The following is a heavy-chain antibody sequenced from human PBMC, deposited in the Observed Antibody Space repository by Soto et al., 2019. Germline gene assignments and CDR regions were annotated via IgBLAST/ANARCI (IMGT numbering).Heavy chain of an antibody. CDR2: IYYSGST. CDR3: ARGWDITMIGN. V-gene: IGHV4-31*03. J-gene: IGHJ4*02. CDR1: GGSISSGGYY. D-gene: IGHD3-22*01. Sequence: TLSLTCTVSGGSISSGGYYWSWIRQHPGKGLEWIGYIYYSGSTYYNPSLKSRVTISVDTSKNQFSLKLSSVTAADTAVYFCARGWDITMIGNWGQGTLVTVSS.